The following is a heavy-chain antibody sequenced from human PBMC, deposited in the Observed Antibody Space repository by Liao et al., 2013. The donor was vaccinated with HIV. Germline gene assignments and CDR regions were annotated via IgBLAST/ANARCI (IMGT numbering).Heavy chain of an antibody. CDR2: LYSSGST. J-gene: IGHJ4*02. CDR3: ARGGMITFGGVLDY. D-gene: IGHD3-16*01. V-gene: IGHV4-59*10. Sequence: QVQLQQWGAGLLKPSETLSLTCAVYGGSFSAYYWNWIRQPAGKGPEWIGRLYSSGSTNYNPSLKSRVTISVDTSKNQFSLKLSSVTAADTAVYYCARGGMITFGGVLDYWGQGTLVTVSS. CDR1: GGSFSAYY.